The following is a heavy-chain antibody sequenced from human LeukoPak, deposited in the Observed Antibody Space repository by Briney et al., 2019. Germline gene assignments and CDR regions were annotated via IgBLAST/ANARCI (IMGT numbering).Heavy chain of an antibody. CDR2: VNPNSGVT. CDR3: AKNYDFLTGYAS. CDR1: GYTFTTYD. Sequence: ASVKVSCKASGYTFTTYDINWVRQATGQGLEWMGWVNPNSGVTRYAQKFQGRVTMTRNTSISTAYMELSSLRSEDTAVYYCAKNYDFLTGYASWGQGTLVTVSS. V-gene: IGHV1-8*01. D-gene: IGHD3-9*01. J-gene: IGHJ4*02.